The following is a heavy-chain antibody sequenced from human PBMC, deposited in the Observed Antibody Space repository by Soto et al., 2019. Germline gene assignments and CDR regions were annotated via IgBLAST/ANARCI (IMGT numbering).Heavy chain of an antibody. D-gene: IGHD3-10*01. CDR2: INSDTGYT. V-gene: IGHV1-3*04. Sequence: GASVKASCKASGFTFSHHSIHWVRQAPGQRLEWMGWINSDTGYTKYSQKFQARLTITWDSSAKTAYMELSSLQSEDTAVYYCVRGKEAGVWLDPWGQGTLVTVSS. CDR1: GFTFSHHS. J-gene: IGHJ5*02. CDR3: VRGKEAGVWLDP.